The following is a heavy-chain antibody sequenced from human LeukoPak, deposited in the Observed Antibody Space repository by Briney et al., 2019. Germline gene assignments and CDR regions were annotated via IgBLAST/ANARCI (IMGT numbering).Heavy chain of an antibody. J-gene: IGHJ4*02. CDR3: ARRDFDSSGYLSFYFDY. Sequence: TSETLSLACAVSGYSIRSGYHWSWIRQPPGKGLERIGTIYQSGSTYYNPSLKSRVTISVDTSKNQFSLNLSSVTAADSAVYYCARRDFDSSGYLSFYFDYWGQGTLVTVSS. CDR2: IYQSGST. D-gene: IGHD3-22*01. V-gene: IGHV4-38-2*01. CDR1: GYSIRSGYH.